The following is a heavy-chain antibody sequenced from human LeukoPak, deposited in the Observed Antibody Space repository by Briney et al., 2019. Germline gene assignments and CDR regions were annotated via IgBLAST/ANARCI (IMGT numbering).Heavy chain of an antibody. V-gene: IGHV3-15*01. J-gene: IGHJ4*02. CDR3: STAVANTNGWYSYFDY. CDR2: IKAKTDGGTT. Sequence: GGSLRLSCAASGFTFSVAWMSWVRQAPGKGLEWVGRIKAKTDGGTTDYAAPVRGRFTISRDDSKNTLYLQLNCLKTEDTAVYYCSTAVANTNGWYSYFDYWGQGTLVTVSS. CDR1: GFTFSVAW. D-gene: IGHD6-19*01.